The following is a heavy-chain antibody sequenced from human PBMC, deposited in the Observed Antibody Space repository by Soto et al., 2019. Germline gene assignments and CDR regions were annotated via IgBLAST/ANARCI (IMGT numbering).Heavy chain of an antibody. CDR2: ISGSGGST. J-gene: IGHJ6*02. Sequence: PGGSLRLSCAASGFTFSSYAMSWVRQAPGKGLEWVSAISGSGGSTYYADSVKGRFTISRDNSKNTLYLQMNSLRAEDTAVYYCAKDRESYWGYYYYGMDAWGQGTTVTVSS. CDR1: GFTFSSYA. V-gene: IGHV3-23*01. CDR3: AKDRESYWGYYYYGMDA. D-gene: IGHD1-26*01.